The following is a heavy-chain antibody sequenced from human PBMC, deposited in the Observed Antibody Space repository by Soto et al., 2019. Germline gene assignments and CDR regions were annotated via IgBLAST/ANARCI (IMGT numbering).Heavy chain of an antibody. CDR1: DYTFTSYG. CDR2: ISVYNGNT. V-gene: IGHV1-18*01. J-gene: IGHJ4*02. CDR3: ASSRSSWTLREFQY. D-gene: IGHD6-13*01. Sequence: GASVKVSCKASDYTFTSYGIIWVRQAPGQGLEWIGWISVYNGNTNYAQKFRGRVTMTTDISTTTAYMEMRSLRSDDTAVYYCASSRSSWTLREFQYWRQGTLSSGSS.